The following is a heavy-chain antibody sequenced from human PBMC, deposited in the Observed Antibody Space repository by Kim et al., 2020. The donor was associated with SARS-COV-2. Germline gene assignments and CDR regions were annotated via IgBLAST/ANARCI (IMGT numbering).Heavy chain of an antibody. J-gene: IGHJ5*02. D-gene: IGHD3-3*01. V-gene: IGHV4-4*07. CDR3: ARGNLEWLLYRVGWFDP. CDR2: IYTSGST. CDR1: GGSISSYY. Sequence: SETLSLTCTVSGGSISSYYWSWIRQPAGKGLEWIGRIYTSGSTNYNPSLKSRVTMSVDTSKNQFSLKLSSVTAADTAVYYCARGNLEWLLYRVGWFDPWGQGTLVTVSS.